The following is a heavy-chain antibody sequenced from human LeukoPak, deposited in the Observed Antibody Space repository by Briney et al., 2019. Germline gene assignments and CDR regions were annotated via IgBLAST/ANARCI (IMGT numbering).Heavy chain of an antibody. CDR2: IYYSGAT. CDR3: ARQAGAAAVNWFDP. Sequence: SETLSLTCSVSGGSISSGDSYWSWIRQPPGKGLEWIGYIYYSGATYYNPSLKSRVTISIDASKNQFSLKLSSVTAADTAVYYCARQAGAAAVNWFDPWGQGTLVTVSS. D-gene: IGHD6-13*01. CDR1: GGSISSGDSY. V-gene: IGHV4-30-4*01. J-gene: IGHJ5*02.